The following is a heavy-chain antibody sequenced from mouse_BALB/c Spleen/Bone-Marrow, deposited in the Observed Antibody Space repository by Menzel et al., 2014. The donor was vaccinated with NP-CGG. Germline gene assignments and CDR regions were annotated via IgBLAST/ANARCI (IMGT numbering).Heavy chain of an antibody. V-gene: IGHV5-17*02. CDR3: TRGGNWDDFDY. CDR1: GFTFXSFG. Sequence: EVQVVESGGGLVQPGGSRKLSCAASGFTFXSFGMRWVRQAPEKGLEWVAYISSGSSTIFYADTVKGRFTVSRDNPKNTLFLQMTSLRSEDTAMYYCTRGGNWDDFDYWGQGTTLTVSS. J-gene: IGHJ2*01. CDR2: ISSGSSTI. D-gene: IGHD4-1*01.